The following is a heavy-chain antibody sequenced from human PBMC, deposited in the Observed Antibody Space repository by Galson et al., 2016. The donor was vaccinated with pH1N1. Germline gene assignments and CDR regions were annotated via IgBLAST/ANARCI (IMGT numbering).Heavy chain of an antibody. CDR2: ISYDGSKK. CDR1: GFTFSSYG. D-gene: IGHD3-10*01. V-gene: IGHV3-30*18. CDR3: AKPIYGSGGFDP. J-gene: IGHJ5*02. Sequence: SLRLSCAASGFTFSSYGMHWVRQAPGKGLEWVAVISYDGSKKYYADSVKGRFTISRDNSKNTLYLQMNSLSAEDTAVYYCAKPIYGSGGFDPWGQGTLVTGSS.